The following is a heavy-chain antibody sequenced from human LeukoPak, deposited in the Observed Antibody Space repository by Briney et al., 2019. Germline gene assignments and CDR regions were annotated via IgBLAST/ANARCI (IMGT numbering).Heavy chain of an antibody. Sequence: GGSLRLSCAASGFSFSSYAMGWVRQAPGKGLEWVSAISGSGGSTYYADSVKGRFTISRDNSKNTLYLQMNSLRAEDTAVYYCAKGVKWELPTNTFDYWGQGTLVTVSS. CDR1: GFSFSSYA. CDR2: ISGSGGST. D-gene: IGHD1-26*01. V-gene: IGHV3-23*01. J-gene: IGHJ4*02. CDR3: AKGVKWELPTNTFDY.